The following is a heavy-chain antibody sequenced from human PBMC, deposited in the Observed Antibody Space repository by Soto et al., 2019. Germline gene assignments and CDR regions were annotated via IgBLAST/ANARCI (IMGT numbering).Heavy chain of an antibody. CDR1: GFTFSSYG. Sequence: GGSLRLSCAASGFTFSSYGMHWVRQAPGKGLEWVAVIWYDRSNKYYADSVKGRFTISRDNSKNTLYLQMNSLRAEDTAVYYCARGLRLGELLRVRGRLNAFDIWGQGTMVTVSS. CDR2: IWYDRSNK. D-gene: IGHD3-16*01. V-gene: IGHV3-33*01. J-gene: IGHJ3*02. CDR3: ARGLRLGELLRVRGRLNAFDI.